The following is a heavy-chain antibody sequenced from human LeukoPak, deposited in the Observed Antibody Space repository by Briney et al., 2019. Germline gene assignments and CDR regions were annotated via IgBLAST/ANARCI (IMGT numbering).Heavy chain of an antibody. V-gene: IGHV3-48*04. CDR1: GFTFSTYS. J-gene: IGHJ5*02. CDR2: ISSSSGSI. Sequence: PGGSLRLSCAASGFTFSTYSMNWVRQAPGKGLEWVSYISSSSGSIYYADSVKGRFTISRDNAKNSPYLQMNSLRAEDTAVYYCTPSLVGATAGPWGQGTLVTVSS. D-gene: IGHD1-26*01. CDR3: TPSLVGATAGP.